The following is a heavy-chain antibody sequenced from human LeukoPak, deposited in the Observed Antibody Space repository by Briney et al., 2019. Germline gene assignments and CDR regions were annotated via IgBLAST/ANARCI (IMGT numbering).Heavy chain of an antibody. Sequence: SETLSLTCAVYGGSFSGYYWSWIRQPPGKGLEWIGYIYHSGTTYSNPSLKSRDTISVDRSKNEFSLKLSSVTAADTAVYYCARVAAGYDYLDYWGRGTLVTVSS. CDR3: ARVAAGYDYLDY. CDR2: IYHSGTT. J-gene: IGHJ4*02. V-gene: IGHV4-34*01. CDR1: GGSFSGYY. D-gene: IGHD5-12*01.